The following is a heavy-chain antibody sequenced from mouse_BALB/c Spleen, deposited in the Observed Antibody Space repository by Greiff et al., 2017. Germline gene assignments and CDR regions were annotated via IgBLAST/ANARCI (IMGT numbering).Heavy chain of an antibody. CDR3: TRGTTVVATDWYFDV. CDR1: GFTFSSYT. D-gene: IGHD1-1*01. CDR2: ISSGGSYT. V-gene: IGHV5-6-4*01. J-gene: IGHJ1*01. Sequence: EVQRVESGGGLVKPGGSLKLSCAASGFTFSSYTMSWVRQTPEKRLEWVATISSGGSYTYYPDSVKGRFTISRDNAKNTLYLQMSSLKSEDTAMYYCTRGTTVVATDWYFDVWGEGTTVTVSS.